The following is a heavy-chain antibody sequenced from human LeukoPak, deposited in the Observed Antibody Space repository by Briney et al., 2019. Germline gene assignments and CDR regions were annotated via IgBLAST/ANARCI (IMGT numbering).Heavy chain of an antibody. CDR2: IKQDGSEK. V-gene: IGHV3-7*01. CDR3: ARGSYSSGWYLRYYFDY. CDR1: GFTFSSRDW. Sequence: GGSLGLSCVASGFTFSSRDWMTWVRQAPGKGLEWVANIKQDGSEKNYVDSVKGRFAISRDNAKNSVDLQMNSLRAEDTAVYYCARGSYSSGWYLRYYFDYWGQGTLVTVSS. J-gene: IGHJ4*02. D-gene: IGHD6-19*01.